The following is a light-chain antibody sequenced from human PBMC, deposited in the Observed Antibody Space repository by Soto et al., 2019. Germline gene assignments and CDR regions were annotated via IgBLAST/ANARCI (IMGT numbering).Light chain of an antibody. Sequence: SYELTQPPSVSEAPGQTAKIACGGNDIGRKSVHWYQQKPGQAPVLVVYDDSVRPSGIPERVSGSNSGNTATLSISRVEAGDEADYFCQVWDSSSDHYVFGSGTKVTVL. J-gene: IGLJ1*01. CDR3: QVWDSSSDHYV. CDR1: DIGRKS. CDR2: DDS. V-gene: IGLV3-21*02.